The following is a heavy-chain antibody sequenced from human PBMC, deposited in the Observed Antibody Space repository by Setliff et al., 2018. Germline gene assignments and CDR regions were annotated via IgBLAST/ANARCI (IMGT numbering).Heavy chain of an antibody. CDR3: VRDWASGDDH. CDR2: IHQDGSER. J-gene: IGHJ4*02. CDR1: GFTFGSYW. D-gene: IGHD3-10*01. Sequence: GGSLRLSCAASGFTFGSYWMTWVCQAPEKGLEWVANIHQDGSERHYVDSVKGRFTISRDNAKNSLFLQMNILEVEDTAVYYCVRDWASGDDHWGRGTLVTVSS. V-gene: IGHV3-7*01.